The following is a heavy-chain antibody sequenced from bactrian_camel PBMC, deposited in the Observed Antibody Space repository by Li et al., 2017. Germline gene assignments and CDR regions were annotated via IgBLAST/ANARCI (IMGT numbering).Heavy chain of an antibody. CDR1: EYTTRFRC. D-gene: IGHD6*01. J-gene: IGHJ4*01. V-gene: IGHV3S57*01. CDR3: AAGPRLYGGSWSFPGWYKY. Sequence: HVQLVESGGGSVQAGGSLRLSCAASEYTTRFRCMAWFRQAPGKEREGLANIYAGISTYYVNSVKGRFTVSKDNAKNTLYLQMSSLKPEDTGMYYCAAGPRLYGGSWSFPGWYKYWGQGTQVTVS. CDR2: IYAGIST.